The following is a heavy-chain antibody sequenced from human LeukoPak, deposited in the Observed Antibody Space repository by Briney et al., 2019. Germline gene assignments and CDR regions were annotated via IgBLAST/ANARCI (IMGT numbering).Heavy chain of an antibody. CDR1: GVTFSSYA. CDR2: ISYDGSNK. Sequence: PGGSLRLSCAASGVTFSSYAMHWVRRAPGKGLEWVAVISYDGSNKYYADSVKGRFTISRDNSKNTLYLQMNSLRAEDTAVYYCARGSGSYYPYFDYWGQGTLVTVSS. J-gene: IGHJ4*02. CDR3: ARGSGSYYPYFDY. V-gene: IGHV3-30*04. D-gene: IGHD3-10*01.